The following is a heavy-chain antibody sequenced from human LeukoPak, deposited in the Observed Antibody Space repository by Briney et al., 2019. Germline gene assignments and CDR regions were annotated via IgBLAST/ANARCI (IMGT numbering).Heavy chain of an antibody. V-gene: IGHV4-38-2*02. Sequence: SETLSLTCTVSGYSISSGYYWGWIRQPPGKGLEWIGSIYHSGSTYYNPSLKSRVTISVDTSKNQFSLKLSSVTAADTAVYYCAREYYYDSSGYYYADYFDYWGQGTLVTVSS. CDR1: GYSISSGYY. J-gene: IGHJ4*02. CDR3: AREYYYDSSGYYYADYFDY. D-gene: IGHD3-22*01. CDR2: IYHSGST.